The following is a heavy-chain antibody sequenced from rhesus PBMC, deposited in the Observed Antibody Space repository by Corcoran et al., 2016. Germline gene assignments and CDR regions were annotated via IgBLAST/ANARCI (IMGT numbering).Heavy chain of an antibody. CDR3: ARDGGVLQFLDWLPRAEYFEF. J-gene: IGHJ1*01. V-gene: IGHV3-54*02. D-gene: IGHD3-3*01. CDR1: GFTFSSYG. Sequence: EVQLVESGGGLVQPGGSLRLSCAASGFTFSSYGMHWVRQAPGKGLEWVAVISYDGSKKYYADSVKYRFTISIDNSNNMLYLQMNNLKLEDTAVYYCARDGGVLQFLDWLPRAEYFEFWGQGALVTVSS. CDR2: ISYDGSKK.